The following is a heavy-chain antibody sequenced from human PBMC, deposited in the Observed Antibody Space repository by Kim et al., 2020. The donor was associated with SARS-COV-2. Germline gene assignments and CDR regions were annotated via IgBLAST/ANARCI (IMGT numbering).Heavy chain of an antibody. D-gene: IGHD1-26*01. CDR2: ISTTGGTT. V-gene: IGHV3-23*01. CDR3: AKRWD. J-gene: IGHJ4*02. CDR1: GFTFSSYG. Sequence: GGSLRLSCAASGFTFSSYGMNWVRQAPGKGLEWVSSISTTGGTTYYADSVKGRFTISRDNSKNTLYLQMNSLRAEDTAVYFCAKRWDWGQGTLVTVSS.